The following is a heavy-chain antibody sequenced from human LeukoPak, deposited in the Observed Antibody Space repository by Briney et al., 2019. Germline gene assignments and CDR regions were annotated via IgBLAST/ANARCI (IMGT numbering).Heavy chain of an antibody. CDR1: GGSISRYY. J-gene: IGHJ4*02. Sequence: SETLSLTCTVSGGSISRYYWSWIRQPPGKGLEWIGYIYYSENTNYNPSLKSRVTISVDTSKNHFSLKPSSVTAADTAVYYCARDRGGYSYFDYWGQGTLVTVSS. CDR2: IYYSENT. CDR3: ARDRGGYSYFDY. D-gene: IGHD5-18*01. V-gene: IGHV4-59*01.